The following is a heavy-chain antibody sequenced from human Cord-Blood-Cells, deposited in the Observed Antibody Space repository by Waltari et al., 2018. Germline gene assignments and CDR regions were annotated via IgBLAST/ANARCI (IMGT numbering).Heavy chain of an antibody. CDR1: GYTFTSYV. J-gene: IGHJ1*01. CDR3: ARAHYYGSGSYEYSQH. Sequence: QVQLVQSGPEVKKPGASAKVSCKASGYTFTSYVMLWVRQAPGQRLEWMGWINAGNGNTKYSQKFQGRVTITRDTSASTAYMELSSLRSEDTAVYYCARAHYYGSGSYEYSQHWGQGTLVTVSS. V-gene: IGHV1-3*01. D-gene: IGHD3-10*01. CDR2: INAGNGNT.